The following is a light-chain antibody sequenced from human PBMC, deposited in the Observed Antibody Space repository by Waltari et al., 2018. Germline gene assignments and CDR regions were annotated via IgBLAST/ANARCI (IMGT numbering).Light chain of an antibody. CDR2: RSN. CDR3: AAWDDNLSGGV. V-gene: IGLV1-47*01. Sequence: QSVLTQPPSASGTPGQRVTIHCSGSSSNIGSNSVYWYQQLPGTAPKLLIYRSNQRPSGVPDRFSGSKSGTSASLAISGLRSEDEADYYCAAWDDNLSGGVFGGGTKLTVL. J-gene: IGLJ3*02. CDR1: SSNIGSNS.